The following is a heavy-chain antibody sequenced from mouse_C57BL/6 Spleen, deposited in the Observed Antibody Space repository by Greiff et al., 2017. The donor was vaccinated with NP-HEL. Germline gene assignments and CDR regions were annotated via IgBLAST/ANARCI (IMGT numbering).Heavy chain of an antibody. J-gene: IGHJ2*01. CDR3: ARMPHFDY. CDR1: GYAFSSYW. Sequence: QVQLKQPGAELVKPGASVKISCKASGYAFSSYWMTWVKQRPGQGLEWIGQIYPGDGDTNYNEKFKGKATLTADKSSSTAYMQLSSLTSEDSAVYFCARMPHFDYWGQGTTLTVSS. V-gene: IGHV1-80*01. CDR2: IYPGDGDT.